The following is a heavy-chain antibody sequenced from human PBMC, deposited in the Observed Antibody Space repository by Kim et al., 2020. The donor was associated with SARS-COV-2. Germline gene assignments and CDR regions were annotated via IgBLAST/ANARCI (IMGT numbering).Heavy chain of an antibody. V-gene: IGHV3-48*02. J-gene: IGHJ6*02. CDR2: ISSSSSTI. CDR1: GFTFSSYS. CDR3: ARDPNFDWVLFHYYYGMDV. D-gene: IGHD3-9*01. Sequence: GGSLRLSCAASGFTFSSYSMNWVRQAPGKGLEWVSYISSSSSTIYYADSVKGRFTISRDNAKNSLYLQMNSLRDEDTAVYYCARDPNFDWVLFHYYYGMDVWGQGTTVTVSS.